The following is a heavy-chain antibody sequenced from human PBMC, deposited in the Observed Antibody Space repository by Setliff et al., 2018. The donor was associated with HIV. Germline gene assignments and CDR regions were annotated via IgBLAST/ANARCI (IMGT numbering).Heavy chain of an antibody. D-gene: IGHD2-21*02. Sequence: SETLSLTCTVSGASISSHYWSWIRQPPGKGLEWIGYIYFSGTTNYNPSLKSRVTISVDTSKNQFSLKLTSVTAADTAVYYCGRLSETAMASFDSWGQGILVTVSS. CDR1: GASISSHY. CDR2: IYFSGTT. V-gene: IGHV4-59*08. CDR3: GRLSETAMASFDS. J-gene: IGHJ4*02.